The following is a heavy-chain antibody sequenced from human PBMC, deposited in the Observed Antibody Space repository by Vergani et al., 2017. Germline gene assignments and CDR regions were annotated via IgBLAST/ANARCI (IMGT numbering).Heavy chain of an antibody. D-gene: IGHD2-21*02. Sequence: EVQLVESGGGLVKPGGSLRLSCAASGFTFSSYSMNWVRQAPGKGLDWVSSINSSSSYIYYGDSVKGRFTISRDNAKNSLYLQMNSLRAEDTAVYYCARSRYCGGDCYRGLTYYFDYWGQGTLVTVSS. CDR1: GFTFSSYS. J-gene: IGHJ4*02. CDR3: ARSRYCGGDCYRGLTYYFDY. CDR2: INSSSSYI. V-gene: IGHV3-21*01.